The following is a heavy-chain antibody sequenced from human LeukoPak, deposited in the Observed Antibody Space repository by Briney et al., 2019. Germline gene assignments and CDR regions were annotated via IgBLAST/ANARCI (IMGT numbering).Heavy chain of an antibody. Sequence: GGSLRLSCAASGFTFSDYYMSWIRQAPGKGLEWVSYISSSGSTIYYADSVKGRFTISRDNAKNSLYLQMNSLRAEDTAVYYCARAHCITGTTCWFDPWGQGTLVTVSS. CDR1: GFTFSDYY. V-gene: IGHV3-11*04. J-gene: IGHJ5*02. CDR3: ARAHCITGTTCWFDP. D-gene: IGHD1-7*01. CDR2: ISSSGSTI.